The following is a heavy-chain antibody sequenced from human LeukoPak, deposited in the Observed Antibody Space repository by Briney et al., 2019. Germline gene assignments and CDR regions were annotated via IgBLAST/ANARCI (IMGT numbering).Heavy chain of an antibody. CDR3: ARDPPSTYYYDSSGYFDY. Sequence: SETLSLTCTVSGGSISSGSCYWSWIRQPAGKGLEWIERIYTSGSTNYNPSLKSRVTISVDTSKNQFSLKLSSVTAADTAVYYCARDPPSTYYYDSSGYFDYWGQGTLVTVSS. J-gene: IGHJ4*02. CDR1: GGSISSGSCY. D-gene: IGHD3-22*01. V-gene: IGHV4-61*02. CDR2: IYTSGST.